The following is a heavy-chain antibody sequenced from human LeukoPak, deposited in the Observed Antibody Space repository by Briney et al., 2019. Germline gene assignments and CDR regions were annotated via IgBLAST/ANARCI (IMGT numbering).Heavy chain of an antibody. D-gene: IGHD1-26*01. V-gene: IGHV4-34*01. CDR2: INHSGST. CDR3: ARDPVSGRQDY. CDR1: GGSFSGYY. J-gene: IGHJ4*02. Sequence: SETLSLTCAVYGGSFSGYYWSWIRQPPGKGLEWIGEINHSGSTNYNPSLKSRVTISVDTSKNQFSLKLSSVTAADTAVYYCARDPVSGRQDYWGQGTLVTVSS.